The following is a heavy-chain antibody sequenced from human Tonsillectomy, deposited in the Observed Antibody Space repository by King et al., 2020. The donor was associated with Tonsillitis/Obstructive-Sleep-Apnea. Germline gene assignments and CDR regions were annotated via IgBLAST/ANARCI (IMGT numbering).Heavy chain of an antibody. D-gene: IGHD3-9*01. CDR1: GDLVSDYA. J-gene: IGHJ5*02. CDR2: IIPMFGIA. Sequence: QPVQSGAEVKKPGSSVKVSCKTSGDLVSDYAITWVRQAPGQGLECMGWIIPMFGIADSAQKFRGRVTITADESTRTAYMELSSLRSEDTAVYFCAGSHPHHVLTSYSGGVSWVDPWGQGTMVTVSS. CDR3: AGSHPHHVLTSYSGGVSWVDP. V-gene: IGHV1-69*01.